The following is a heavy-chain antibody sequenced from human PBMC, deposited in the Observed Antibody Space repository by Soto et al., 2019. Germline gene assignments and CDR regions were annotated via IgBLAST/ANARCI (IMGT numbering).Heavy chain of an antibody. J-gene: IGHJ4*02. CDR1: GFTFSSYA. V-gene: IGHV3-30-3*01. Sequence: QVQLVESGGGVVQPGRSLRLSCAASGFTFSSYAMHWVRQAPGKGLEWVAVISYDGSNKYYADSVKGRFTISRDNSKNTLYLQMNSLRAEDTAVYYCARDGRDGAARHYFDYWGQGTLVTVSS. CDR2: ISYDGSNK. CDR3: ARDGRDGAARHYFDY. D-gene: IGHD1-26*01.